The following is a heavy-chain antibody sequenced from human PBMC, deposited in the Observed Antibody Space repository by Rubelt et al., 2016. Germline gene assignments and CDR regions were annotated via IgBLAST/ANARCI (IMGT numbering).Heavy chain of an antibody. J-gene: IGHJ4*02. CDR1: GFTFSDYY. CDR3: L. V-gene: IGHV3-11*05. Sequence: QVQLVESGGGLVKPGGSLRLSCAASGFTFSDYYMSWIRQAPGKGLEWLSYISTNSIYTKYADYVNSNSRRAEDTAVYYCVRDGWEVRSAYYYDPVDLWGQGTRVTVSS. D-gene: IGHD3-22*01. CDR2: ISTNSIYT.